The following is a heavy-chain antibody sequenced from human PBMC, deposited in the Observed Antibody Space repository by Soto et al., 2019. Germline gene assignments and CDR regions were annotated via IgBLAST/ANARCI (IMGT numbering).Heavy chain of an antibody. CDR3: ARDNYGDYVHLENWFDP. V-gene: IGHV3-48*01. Sequence: EVQLLESGGGLVQPGGSLRLSCAASGFTFSSYSMNWVRQAPGKGLEWVSYSSSSSSTIYYADSVKGRFTISRDNAKNSLYLQMNSLRAEDTAVYYCARDNYGDYVHLENWFDPWGQGTLVTVSS. CDR1: GFTFSSYS. J-gene: IGHJ5*02. CDR2: SSSSSSTI. D-gene: IGHD4-17*01.